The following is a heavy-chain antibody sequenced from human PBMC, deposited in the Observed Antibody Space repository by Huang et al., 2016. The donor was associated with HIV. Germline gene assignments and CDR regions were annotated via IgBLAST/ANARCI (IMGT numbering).Heavy chain of an antibody. CDR3: AKWGGLSDYDFRRAHAFDI. Sequence: QVQLVQSGAEVRKPGSSVKVSCKASGGNFNSYTINGLRQAPGQGPEWRGGGRPNIGKPNYAPKFPARLTITADGSTSTAYMVLSSLRPEDTAIYYCAKWGGLSDYDFRRAHAFDIWGQGTVVTVSS. D-gene: IGHD5-12*01. CDR2: GRPNIGKP. V-gene: IGHV1-69*01. J-gene: IGHJ3*02. CDR1: GGNFNSYT.